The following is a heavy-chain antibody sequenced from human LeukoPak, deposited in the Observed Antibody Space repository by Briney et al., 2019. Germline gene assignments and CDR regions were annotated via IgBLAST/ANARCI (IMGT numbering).Heavy chain of an antibody. J-gene: IGHJ6*04. CDR1: GFTFSTYN. V-gene: IGHV3-21*01. Sequence: GGSLRLSCAASGFTFSTYNMNWVRQAPGKGLEWVSSISTSSSYIYYADSVKGRFTISRDNAKNSLYLQMNSLRAEDTAVYYCAELGITMIGGVWGKGTTVTISS. CDR3: AELGITMIGGV. D-gene: IGHD3-10*02. CDR2: ISTSSSYI.